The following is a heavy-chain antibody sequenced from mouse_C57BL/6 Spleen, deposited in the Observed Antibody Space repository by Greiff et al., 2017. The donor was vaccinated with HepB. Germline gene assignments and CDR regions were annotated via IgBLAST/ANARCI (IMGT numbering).Heavy chain of an antibody. J-gene: IGHJ2*01. D-gene: IGHD1-1*01. CDR1: GFTFSNYW. CDR3: TVHYYGSSYVYDY. CDR2: IRLKSDNYAT. Sequence: EVQLQESGGGLVQPGGSMKLSCVASGFTFSNYWMNWVRQSPEKGLEWVGQIRLKSDNYATHYAESVKGRFNISRDDSKSSVYLQMNNLRAEDTGIYYCTVHYYGSSYVYDYWGQGTTLTVSS. V-gene: IGHV6-3*01.